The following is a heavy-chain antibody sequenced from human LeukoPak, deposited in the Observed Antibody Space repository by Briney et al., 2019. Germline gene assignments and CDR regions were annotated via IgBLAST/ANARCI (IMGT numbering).Heavy chain of an antibody. CDR2: INPKSGGT. D-gene: IGHD3-22*01. CDR3: ARASAITHYDSSGYKY. Sequence: ASVKVSCKASGYTFTGYYIHWVRQAPGQGLEWMGWINPKSGGTNYAQKLQGRVTMTTDTSTSTAYMELRSLRSDDTAVYYCARASAITHYDSSGYKYWGQGTLVTVSS. V-gene: IGHV1-2*02. J-gene: IGHJ4*02. CDR1: GYTFTGYY.